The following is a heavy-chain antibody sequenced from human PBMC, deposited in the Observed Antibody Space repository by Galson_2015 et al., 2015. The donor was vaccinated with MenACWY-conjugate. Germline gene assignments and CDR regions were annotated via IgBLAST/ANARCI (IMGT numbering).Heavy chain of an antibody. CDR1: GFTVSSNY. CDR3: ASLYYYDSSGLFDY. D-gene: IGHD3-22*01. V-gene: IGHV3-53*01. J-gene: IGHJ4*02. Sequence: SLRLSCAASGFTVSSNYMSWVRQAPGKGLEWVSVIYSGGSTYYADSVKGRFTISRDNSKNTLYLQMNSLRAEDTAVYYCASLYYYDSSGLFDYWGQGTLVTVSS. CDR2: IYSGGST.